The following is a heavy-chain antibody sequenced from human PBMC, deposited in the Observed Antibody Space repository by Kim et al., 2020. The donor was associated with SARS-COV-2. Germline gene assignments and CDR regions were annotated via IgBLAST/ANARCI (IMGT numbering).Heavy chain of an antibody. J-gene: IGHJ6*02. CDR3: ARQYYDFSYYYGMDV. CDR1: GYSFTSYW. D-gene: IGHD3-3*01. V-gene: IGHV5-10-1*01. Sequence: GASLQISCNGSGYSFTSYWISWVRQMPGKGLEWMGRIDPSDSYTNYSPSFQGHVTISADKSISTAYLQWSSLKASDTAMYYCARQYYDFSYYYGMDVWGQGTTVTVSS. CDR2: IDPSDSYT.